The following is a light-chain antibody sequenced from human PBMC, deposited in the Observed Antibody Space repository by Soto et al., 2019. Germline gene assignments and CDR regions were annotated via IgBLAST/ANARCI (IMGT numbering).Light chain of an antibody. CDR1: TSNIGAGYD. CDR3: QSYDSSLSGHV. Sequence: QPVLTQPPSVSGAPGQRVTISCTGSTSNIGAGYDVHWYQQLPGTAPKLLIYGNSNRPSVVPDRFSGSKSGTSASLAITGLQAEDEADYYCQSYDSSLSGHVFGTGTKVTVL. CDR2: GNS. V-gene: IGLV1-40*01. J-gene: IGLJ1*01.